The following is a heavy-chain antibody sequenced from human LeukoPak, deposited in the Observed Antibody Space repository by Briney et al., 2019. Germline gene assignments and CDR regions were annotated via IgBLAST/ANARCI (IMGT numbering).Heavy chain of an antibody. CDR3: AKETSPKLFDY. V-gene: IGHV3-30*18. CDR2: ISYDGSNK. Sequence: GGSLRLSCAASGFTFSSYGMHWVRQAPGKGLGWVAVISYDGSNKYYADSVKGRFTISRDNSKNTLYLQMNSLRAEDTAVYYCAKETSPKLFDYWGQGTLVTVSS. J-gene: IGHJ4*02. CDR1: GFTFSSYG.